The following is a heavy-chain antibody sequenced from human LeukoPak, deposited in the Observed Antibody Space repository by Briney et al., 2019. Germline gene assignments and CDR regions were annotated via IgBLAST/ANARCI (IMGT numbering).Heavy chain of an antibody. V-gene: IGHV3-30-3*01. CDR1: GFTFSSYA. D-gene: IGHD1-1*01. J-gene: IGHJ4*02. CDR3: ARVPHPGTAAYYFDY. Sequence: PGGSLRLSCAASGFTFSSYAMHWVRQAPGKGLEWVAVISYDGSNKYYADSVKGRFTISRDNSKNTLYLQMNSLRAEDTAVYYCARVPHPGTAAYYFDYWGQGTLVTVSS. CDR2: ISYDGSNK.